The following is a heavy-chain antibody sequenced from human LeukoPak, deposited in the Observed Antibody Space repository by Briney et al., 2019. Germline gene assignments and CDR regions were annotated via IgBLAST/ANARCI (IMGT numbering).Heavy chain of an antibody. CDR3: AREGHGYQKGEFDY. CDR2: ISSSSSYI. Sequence: GGSLRLSCAASGFTFSSYSMNWVRQAPGKGLEWVSSISSSSSYIYYADSVKGRFTISRDNAKNSLYLQMNSLRAEDTAVYYCAREGHGYQKGEFDYWGQGTLVTVSS. J-gene: IGHJ4*02. D-gene: IGHD5-24*01. V-gene: IGHV3-21*01. CDR1: GFTFSSYS.